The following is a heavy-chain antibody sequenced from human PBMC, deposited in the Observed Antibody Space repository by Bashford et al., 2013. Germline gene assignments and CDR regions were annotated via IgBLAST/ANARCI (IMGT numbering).Heavy chain of an antibody. V-gene: IGHV4-59*08. Sequence: SETLSLTCSVSGVSSASHYWSWFRQTPGKGLEWIGFIYNSGFTNYNPSLKGRVTISRDTSKTQLSLKMSAVTATDTAVYYCALGWEPTLQDYWGQGTLVTVSS. D-gene: IGHD1-26*01. CDR2: IYNSGFT. CDR1: GVSSASHY. J-gene: IGHJ4*02. CDR3: ALGWEPTLQDY.